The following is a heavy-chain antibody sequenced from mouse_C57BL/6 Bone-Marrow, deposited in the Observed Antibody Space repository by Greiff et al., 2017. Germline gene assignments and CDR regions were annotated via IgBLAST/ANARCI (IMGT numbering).Heavy chain of an antibody. CDR3: ARLHGYFDY. J-gene: IGHJ2*01. V-gene: IGHV5-6*01. CDR1: GFTFSSYG. Sequence: EVKLVESGGDLVKPGGSLKLSCAASGFTFSSYGMTWVRQTPDKRLEWVATISSGGSYTYYPDSVKGRFTISRDTAKNTLYLQMSSLKSEDTAMYYCARLHGYFDYWGQGTTLTVSS. CDR2: ISSGGSYT.